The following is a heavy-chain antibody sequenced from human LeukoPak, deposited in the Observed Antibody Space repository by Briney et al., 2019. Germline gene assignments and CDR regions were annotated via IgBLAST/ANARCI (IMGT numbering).Heavy chain of an antibody. CDR3: ARVVSSSWDYYYYMDV. Sequence: SETLSLTCAVYGGSFSGYYWSWIRQPPGKGLEWIGEINHSGSTNYNPSLKSRVTISVDTSKNHFSLKLYSVTAADTAVYYCARVVSSSWDYYYYMDVWGKGTTVTISS. J-gene: IGHJ6*03. CDR2: INHSGST. D-gene: IGHD6-13*01. V-gene: IGHV4-34*01. CDR1: GGSFSGYY.